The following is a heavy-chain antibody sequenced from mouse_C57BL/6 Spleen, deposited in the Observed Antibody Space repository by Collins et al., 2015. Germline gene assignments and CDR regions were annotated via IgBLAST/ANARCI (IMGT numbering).Heavy chain of an antibody. CDR2: ISSGGDYI. CDR1: TFSSYA. J-gene: IGHJ3*01. D-gene: IGHD2-4*01. CDR3: TRDYDYVSFAY. Sequence: TFSSYAMSWVRQTPEKRLEWVAYISSGGDYIYCADTVKGRFTISRDNARNTLYLQMSSLKSEDTAMYYCTRDYDYVSFAYWGQGTLVTVSA. V-gene: IGHV5-9-1*02.